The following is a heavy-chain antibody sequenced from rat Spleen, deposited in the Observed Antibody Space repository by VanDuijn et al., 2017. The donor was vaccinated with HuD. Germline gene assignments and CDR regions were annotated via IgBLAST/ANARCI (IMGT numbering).Heavy chain of an antibody. Sequence: QVQLKESGPNLVQPSQTLSLTCTVSGFSLTSYGVSWVRQPPGKGLEWIAAISSGGSTYYNSVLKSRLSISRDTSKSQVFLKINSLQTEDTAMYFCARSKSSYSDYWGQGVMVTVSS. CDR2: ISSGGST. J-gene: IGHJ2*01. CDR3: ARSKSSYSDY. V-gene: IGHV2S8*01. CDR1: GFSLTSYG. D-gene: IGHD1-2*01.